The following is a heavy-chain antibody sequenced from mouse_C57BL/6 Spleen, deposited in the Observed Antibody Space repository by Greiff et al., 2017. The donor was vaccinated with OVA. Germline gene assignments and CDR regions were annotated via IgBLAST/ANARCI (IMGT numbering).Heavy chain of an antibody. V-gene: IGHV1-72*01. Sequence: QVHVKQPGAELVKPGASVKLSCKASGYTFTSYWMHWVKQRPGRGLEWIGRIDPNSGGTKYNEKFKSKATLTVDKPSSTAYMQLSSLTSEDSAVYYCATEGNFLYWYFDVWGTGTTVTVSS. J-gene: IGHJ1*03. CDR2: IDPNSGGT. CDR1: GYTFTSYW. CDR3: ATEGNFLYWYFDV. D-gene: IGHD2-1*01.